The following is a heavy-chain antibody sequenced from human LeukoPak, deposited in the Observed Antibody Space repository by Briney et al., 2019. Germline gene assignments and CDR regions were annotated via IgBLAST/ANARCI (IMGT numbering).Heavy chain of an antibody. Sequence: GGSLSLSCAVSGFPFNSYWMTWVRQAPGKGLEWVANIRQDGSTKYYVGSVKGRFTISRDNAMNSLYLQMNSLRAEDTAIYYCARSIPYGTTWYGRSDFWGQGTLVTVSS. V-gene: IGHV3-7*01. J-gene: IGHJ4*02. CDR3: ARSIPYGTTWYGRSDF. CDR2: IRQDGSTK. CDR1: GFPFNSYW. D-gene: IGHD6-13*01.